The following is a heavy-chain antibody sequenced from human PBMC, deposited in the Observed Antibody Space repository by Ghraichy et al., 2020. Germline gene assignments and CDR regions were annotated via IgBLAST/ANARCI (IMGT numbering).Heavy chain of an antibody. Sequence: GGSLRLSCAASGFTFSSYSMNWVRQAPGKGLEWVSYINSSSSSIYYADSVKGRFTISRDNAKNSLYLQMNSLRDEDTAVYYCARVSCYSGSDYVAFDVWGQATMVTVSS. J-gene: IGHJ3*01. V-gene: IGHV3-48*02. CDR3: ARVSCYSGSDYVAFDV. CDR2: INSSSSSI. D-gene: IGHD1-26*01. CDR1: GFTFSSYS.